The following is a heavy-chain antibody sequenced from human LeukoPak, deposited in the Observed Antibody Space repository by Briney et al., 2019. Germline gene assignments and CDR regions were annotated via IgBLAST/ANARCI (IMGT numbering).Heavy chain of an antibody. CDR3: ARLASSSWPLYYYYGMDV. D-gene: IGHD6-13*01. V-gene: IGHV1-8*01. CDR2: MNPNSANT. CDR1: GYTFTSYD. Sequence: GASVKVSCKASGYTFTSYDINWVRQATGQGLEWMGWMNPNSANTGYAQKFQGRGTMTRNTSISTAYMELSSLRSEDTAVYYCARLASSSWPLYYYYGMDVWGQGTTVTVSS. J-gene: IGHJ6*02.